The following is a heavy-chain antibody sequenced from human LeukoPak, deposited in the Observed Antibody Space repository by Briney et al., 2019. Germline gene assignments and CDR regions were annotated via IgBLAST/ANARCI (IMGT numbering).Heavy chain of an antibody. J-gene: IGHJ5*02. CDR2: ISAYSGNT. CDR1: GYTFTSYG. Sequence: ASVKVSCKASGYTFTSYGISWVRQAPGQGLEWMGWISAYSGNTNYAQKLQGRVTMTTDTSTSTAYMELRSLRSDDTAVYYCARDAVLLWFGEYGWFDPWGQGTLATVSS. V-gene: IGHV1-18*01. CDR3: ARDAVLLWFGEYGWFDP. D-gene: IGHD3-10*01.